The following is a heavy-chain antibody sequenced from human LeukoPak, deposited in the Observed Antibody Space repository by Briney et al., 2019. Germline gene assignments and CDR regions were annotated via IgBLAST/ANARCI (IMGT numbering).Heavy chain of an antibody. V-gene: IGHV3-15*01. J-gene: IGHJ4*02. CDR2: IKSKTDGGTT. D-gene: IGHD3-22*01. Sequence: GGSLRLSCAASGFTFSNAWISWVRQAPGKGLEWGVRIKSKTDGGTTDYAAPVKGRFTISRDDSKNTLYLQMNSLKTEDTAVYYCTTTYYYDSSGYYYGDYWGQGTLVTVSS. CDR1: GFTFSNAW. CDR3: TTTYYYDSSGYYYGDY.